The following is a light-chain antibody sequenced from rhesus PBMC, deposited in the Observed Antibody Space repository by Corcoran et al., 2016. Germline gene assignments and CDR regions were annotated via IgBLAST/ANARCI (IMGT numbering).Light chain of an antibody. Sequence: DIQMTQSPSSLSASVGDTVTITCRASQGISSYLNWFQQKPGKAPKLLIYAASSLEGGVPSRFSGSGSGTDFTLTIRSLQPEDFAVYYCLQHNSYPFTFGPGTKLDIK. CDR2: AAS. CDR3: LQHNSYPFT. J-gene: IGKJ3*01. V-gene: IGKV1-28*03. CDR1: QGISSY.